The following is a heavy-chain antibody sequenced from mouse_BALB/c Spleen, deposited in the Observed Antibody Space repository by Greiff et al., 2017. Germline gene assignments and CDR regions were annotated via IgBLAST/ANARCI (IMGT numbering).Heavy chain of an antibody. V-gene: IGHV5-12-2*01. Sequence: EVQRVESGGGLVQPGGSLKLSCAASGFTFSSYTMSWVRQTPEKRLEWVAYISNGGGSTYYPDTVKGRFTISRDNAKNTLYLQMSSLKSEDTAMYYCASSGNYYAMDYWGQGTSVTVSS. CDR3: ASSGNYYAMDY. CDR1: GFTFSSYT. J-gene: IGHJ4*01. CDR2: ISNGGGST.